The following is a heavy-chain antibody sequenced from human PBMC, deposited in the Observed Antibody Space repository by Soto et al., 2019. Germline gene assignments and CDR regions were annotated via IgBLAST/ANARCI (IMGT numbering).Heavy chain of an antibody. CDR2: IYYSGRT. CDR3: ARQGRKGIAVAGASGDS. CDR1: GASISSSSYY. Sequence: QLQLQESGPGLVKPSETLSLTCTVSGASISSSSYYWGWIRQPPGKGLEWIGNIYYSGRTYYNPSLESRVTISIDTSKNQFSLNLSSVTAADTAVYYCARQGRKGIAVAGASGDSWGQGTLVTVSS. J-gene: IGHJ4*02. V-gene: IGHV4-39*01. D-gene: IGHD6-19*01.